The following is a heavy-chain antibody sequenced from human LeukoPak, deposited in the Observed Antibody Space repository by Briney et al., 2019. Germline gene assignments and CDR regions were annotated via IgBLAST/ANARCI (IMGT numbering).Heavy chain of an antibody. V-gene: IGHV1-8*03. CDR1: GYTFTSYD. D-gene: IGHD2-2*01. CDR2: MNPNSGNT. J-gene: IGHJ4*02. Sequence: ATVKVSCKASGYTFTSYDINWVRQATGQGLEWMGWMNPNSGNTGYAQKFQGRVTFTRNTSISTAYMDLSSLRSEDTAVYYCARAIPPPHCTTITCFKPFDYWGQGTLVTVSS. CDR3: ARAIPPPHCTTITCFKPFDY.